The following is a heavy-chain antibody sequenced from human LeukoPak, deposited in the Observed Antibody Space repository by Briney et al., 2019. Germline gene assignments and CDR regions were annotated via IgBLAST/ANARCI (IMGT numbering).Heavy chain of an antibody. V-gene: IGHV4-4*07. D-gene: IGHD4-17*01. CDR3: ARFGDYADY. CDR2: IYSSGSI. CDR1: GGSISGYY. Sequence: SETLSLTCTVSGGSISGYYWSWIRQPAGKGLEWIGRIYSSGSINYNPSLKSRVTMSIDTSKNQFSLKLSPVTAADTAVYFCARFGDYADYWGQGTLVTVSS. J-gene: IGHJ4*02.